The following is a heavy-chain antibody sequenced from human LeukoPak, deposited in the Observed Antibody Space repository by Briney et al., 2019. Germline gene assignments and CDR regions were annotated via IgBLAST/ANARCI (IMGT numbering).Heavy chain of an antibody. V-gene: IGHV3-23*01. CDR1: GFTFSSYA. CDR2: IGATGGTT. Sequence: PGGSLRLPCAASGFTFSSYAMSCVRQAPGKGLEWVSSIGATGGTTYYADSVKGRFTISRDNSENTLYLQMNSLRAEDTAVYHCAKGRTYFDYWGQGTLVTVSS. J-gene: IGHJ4*02. CDR3: AKGRTYFDY.